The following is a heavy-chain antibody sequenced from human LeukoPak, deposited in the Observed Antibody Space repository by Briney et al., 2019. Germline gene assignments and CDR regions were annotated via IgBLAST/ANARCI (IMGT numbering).Heavy chain of an antibody. D-gene: IGHD3-3*01. V-gene: IGHV1-2*02. Sequence: ASVKVSCKASGYTFTGYYMHWVRQAPGQGLEWMGWINPNSGGTNYAQKFQGRVTMTRDTSISTAYMELSRLRSDDTAVYYCAREGGREGVNYDFSDAFDIWGQGTMVTVSS. CDR1: GYTFTGYY. CDR2: INPNSGGT. CDR3: AREGGREGVNYDFSDAFDI. J-gene: IGHJ3*02.